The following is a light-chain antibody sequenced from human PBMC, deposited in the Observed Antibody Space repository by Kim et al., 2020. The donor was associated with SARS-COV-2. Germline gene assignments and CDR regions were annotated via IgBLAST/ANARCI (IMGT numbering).Light chain of an antibody. CDR1: QSISSW. V-gene: IGKV1-5*03. CDR3: QQYNSYSWT. Sequence: ASVVDRVTITCRASQSISSWLSWYQQKPGTAPKLLIYKASSLQTGVPSRFSCSGSGTEFTLTISSLHPDDFATYYCQQYNSYSWTFGQGTKVDIK. CDR2: KAS. J-gene: IGKJ1*01.